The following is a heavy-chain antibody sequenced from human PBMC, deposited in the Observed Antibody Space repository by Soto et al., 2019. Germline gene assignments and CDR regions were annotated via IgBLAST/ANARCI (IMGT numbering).Heavy chain of an antibody. Sequence: GGSLRLSCAASGFTFSSYGMHWVRQAPGKGLEWVAVIWYDGSNKYYADSVKGRFTISRDNSKNTLYLQMNSLRAEDTAVYYCARASGANSSSSSYYYYGMDVWGQGTTVTVSS. J-gene: IGHJ6*02. V-gene: IGHV3-33*01. CDR3: ARASGANSSSSSYYYYGMDV. CDR1: GFTFSSYG. CDR2: IWYDGSNK. D-gene: IGHD6-6*01.